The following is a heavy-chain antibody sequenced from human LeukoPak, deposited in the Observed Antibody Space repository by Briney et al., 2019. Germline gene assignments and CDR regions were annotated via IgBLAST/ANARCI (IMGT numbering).Heavy chain of an antibody. CDR3: ARYTVARRYFDY. J-gene: IGHJ4*02. V-gene: IGHV4-4*08. CDR2: IYTSGST. D-gene: IGHD6-19*01. Sequence: SETLSLTGTVSGSSISSYCWSWIRQPPGKGLEWIGYIYTSGSTNYNPSLKSRVTISVDTSKNQFSLKLSSVTAADTAVYYCARYTVARRYFDYWGQGTLVTVSS. CDR1: GSSISSYC.